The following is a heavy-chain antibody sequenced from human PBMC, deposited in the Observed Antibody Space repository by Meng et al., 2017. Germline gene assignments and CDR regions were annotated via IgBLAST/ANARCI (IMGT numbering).Heavy chain of an antibody. CDR2: ISYDGSNK. Sequence: GGSLRLSCAASGFTFSSYAMHWVRQAPGKGLEWVAVISYDGSNKYYADSVKGRFTISRDNSKNTLYLQMNSLRAEDTAVYYCARAEYYDILTGYYKTVRGRGQYYFDYWGQGTLVTVSS. CDR3: ARAEYYDILTGYYKTVRGRGQYYFDY. V-gene: IGHV3-30*04. D-gene: IGHD3-9*01. CDR1: GFTFSSYA. J-gene: IGHJ4*02.